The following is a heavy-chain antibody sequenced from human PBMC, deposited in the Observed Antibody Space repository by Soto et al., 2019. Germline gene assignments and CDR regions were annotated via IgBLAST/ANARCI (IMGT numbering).Heavy chain of an antibody. J-gene: IGHJ5*02. CDR3: ARHHCSGGSCYPGSWFDP. CDR2: IYYSGST. V-gene: IGHV4-59*08. Sequence: SETLSLTCTVSGGSISSYYWTWIRQPPGKGLEWIGYIYYSGSTNYNPSLKSRVTISVDTSKNQFSLKLSSVTAADTAVYYCARHHCSGGSCYPGSWFDPWGQGTLVTVSS. D-gene: IGHD2-15*01. CDR1: GGSISSYY.